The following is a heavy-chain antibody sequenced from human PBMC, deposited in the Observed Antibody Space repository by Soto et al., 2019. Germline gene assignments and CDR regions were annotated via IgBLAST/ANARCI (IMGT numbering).Heavy chain of an antibody. CDR3: ARYEYGNSLYGVDV. CDR2: VDHRGST. V-gene: IGHV4-34*02. D-gene: IGHD1-7*01. J-gene: IGHJ6*02. Sequence: QVHLQQRGAGLLKPSETLSLNCVVSGESFSGYYWSWIRQTPGMGLEWIGEVDHRGSTTYNPSLKNRASISIDSSKNPFSLELTSVTAADTALYFCARYEYGNSLYGVDVWGQGTRVTVSS. CDR1: GESFSGYY.